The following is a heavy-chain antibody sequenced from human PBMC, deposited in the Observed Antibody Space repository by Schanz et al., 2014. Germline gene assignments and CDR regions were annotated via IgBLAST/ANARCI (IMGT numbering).Heavy chain of an antibody. V-gene: IGHV3-11*04. CDR1: GFTFSDYY. D-gene: IGHD4-17*01. J-gene: IGHJ4*02. CDR3: TRDTDYHFDY. Sequence: QVQLVESGGCLVKPGGSLRLSCAASGFTFSDYYMSWVRQAPGKGLEWVSYISSVGISKYYADPVKGRFTISRDSAKNSLYLQMNSLRAEDTAVYYCTRDTDYHFDYWGQGTLVTVSS. CDR2: ISSVGISK.